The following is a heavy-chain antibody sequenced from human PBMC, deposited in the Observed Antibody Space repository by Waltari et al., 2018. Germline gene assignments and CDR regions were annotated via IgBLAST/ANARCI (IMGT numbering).Heavy chain of an antibody. J-gene: IGHJ5*02. CDR3: ARGNYDFWSGQRNWFDP. CDR1: GGSISSYH. D-gene: IGHD3-3*01. V-gene: IGHV4-59*01. CDR2: FYDSGST. Sequence: QVQLQESGQGLVKPSETLSHTCTVSGGSISSYHWTWIRQLPGKGLAWAGSFYDSGSTNYNPSLKSRVTISVDTSKNQFSLKLSSVTAADTAVYYCARGNYDFWSGQRNWFDPWGQGTLVTVSS.